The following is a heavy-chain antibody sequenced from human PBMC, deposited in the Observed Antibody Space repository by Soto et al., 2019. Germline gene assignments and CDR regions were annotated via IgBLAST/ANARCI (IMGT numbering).Heavy chain of an antibody. J-gene: IGHJ4*02. CDR1: GGSISSSNW. V-gene: IGHV4-4*02. Sequence: SETLSLTCAVSGGSISSSNWWSWVRQPPGKGLEWIGEIYHSGSTNYNPSLKSRVTISVDKSKNQFSLKLSSVTAADTAVYYCAGSQRSIAARSPFDYWGQGTLVTVSS. CDR3: AGSQRSIAARSPFDY. D-gene: IGHD6-6*01. CDR2: IYHSGST.